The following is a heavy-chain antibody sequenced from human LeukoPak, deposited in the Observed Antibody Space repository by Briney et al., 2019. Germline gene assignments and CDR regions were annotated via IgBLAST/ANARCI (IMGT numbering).Heavy chain of an antibody. CDR1: GGSISSYY. D-gene: IGHD5-18*01. CDR2: IYYSGST. V-gene: IGHV4-59*01. J-gene: IGHJ4*02. CDR3: ARDALGYSSDY. Sequence: SETLSLTCTVSGGSISSYYWSWIRQPPGKGLEWIGYIYYSGSTNYNPSLKRRVTISVDTSKNQFSLRLSSVTAADTAVYYCARDALGYSSDYWGQGTLATVSS.